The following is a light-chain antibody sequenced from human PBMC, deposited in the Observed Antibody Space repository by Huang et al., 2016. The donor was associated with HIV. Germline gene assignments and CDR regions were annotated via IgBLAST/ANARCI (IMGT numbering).Light chain of an antibody. CDR2: KAS. J-gene: IGKJ1*01. V-gene: IGKV1-5*03. CDR1: QNIYSW. Sequence: DIQLTQSPSTLSASVGDRVTITCRASQNIYSWLAWYQQKPGKAPKLLIYKASNLESGVPSRFSGSGSGTDFTLTISSLQPDDFATYYCQQYHTSWTFGQGTKVDIK. CDR3: QQYHTSWT.